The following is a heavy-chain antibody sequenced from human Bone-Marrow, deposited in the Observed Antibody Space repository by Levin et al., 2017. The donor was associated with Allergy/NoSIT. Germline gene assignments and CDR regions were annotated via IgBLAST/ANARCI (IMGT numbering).Heavy chain of an antibody. CDR2: ISYDGSNK. Sequence: SCAASGFTFSSYGMHWVRQAPGKGLEWVAVISYDGSNKYYADSVKGRFTISRDNSKNTLYLQMNSLRAEDTAVYYCAKDRQQLAHRNFDYWGQGTLVTVSS. CDR1: GFTFSSYG. J-gene: IGHJ4*02. D-gene: IGHD6-13*01. V-gene: IGHV3-30*18. CDR3: AKDRQQLAHRNFDY.